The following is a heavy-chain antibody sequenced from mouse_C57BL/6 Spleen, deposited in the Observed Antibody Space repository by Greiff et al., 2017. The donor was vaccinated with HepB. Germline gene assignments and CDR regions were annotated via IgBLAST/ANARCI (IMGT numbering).Heavy chain of an antibody. V-gene: IGHV14-2*01. CDR2: LDSEDGET. D-gene: IGHD1-1*01. J-gene: IGHJ4*01. CDR3: ASYYGNSRAMNY. Sequence: EVQLQQSGAELVKPGASVKLSCTASGFNIKDSYMHWVKQRTEQGLEWIGRLDSEDGETKYAPKFQGKATITVDTSSNTAYMQLSILTSEDTAVYYCASYYGNSRAMNYGGQGTPVTVSS. CDR1: GFNIKDSY.